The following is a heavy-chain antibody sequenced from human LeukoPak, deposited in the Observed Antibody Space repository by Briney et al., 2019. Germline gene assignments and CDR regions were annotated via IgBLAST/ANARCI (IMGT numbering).Heavy chain of an antibody. CDR2: IYYSGST. Sequence: SETLSLTCTVSGGSISSSSYYWGWIRQPPGKGLEWIGSIYYSGSTNYNPSLKSRVTISVDTSKNQFSLKLSSVTAADTAVYYCARNTPWFDPWGQGTLVTVSS. V-gene: IGHV4-39*07. CDR1: GGSISSSSYY. J-gene: IGHJ5*02. D-gene: IGHD2-2*02. CDR3: ARNTPWFDP.